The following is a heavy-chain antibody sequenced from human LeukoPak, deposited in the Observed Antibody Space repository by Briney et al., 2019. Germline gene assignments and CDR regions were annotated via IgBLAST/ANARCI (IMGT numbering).Heavy chain of an antibody. CDR1: GGSFSGYY. V-gene: IGHV4-59*01. D-gene: IGHD5-24*01. CDR2: IYYSGST. J-gene: IGHJ3*02. Sequence: PSETLSLTCAVYGGSFSGYYWSWIRQPPGKGLEWIGYIYYSGSTNYNPSLKSRVTISVDTSKNQFSLKLSSVTAADTAVYYCARDRDGYDQAFDIWGQGTMVTVSS. CDR3: ARDRDGYDQAFDI.